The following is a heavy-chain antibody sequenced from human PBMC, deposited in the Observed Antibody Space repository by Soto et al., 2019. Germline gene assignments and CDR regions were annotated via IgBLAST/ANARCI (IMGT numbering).Heavy chain of an antibody. V-gene: IGHV3-23*01. CDR2: TSGSGGST. J-gene: IGHJ6*02. CDR3: AKDRADIVLVPAGYYGMDV. Sequence: GGSLRLSCAASGFTVSSNYMSWVRQAPGKGLEWVSATSGSGGSTYYADYVKGRFTISRDNSKNTLYLQMNSLRAEDTAVYYCAKDRADIVLVPAGYYGMDVWGQGTTVTVSS. CDR1: GFTVSSNY. D-gene: IGHD2-2*01.